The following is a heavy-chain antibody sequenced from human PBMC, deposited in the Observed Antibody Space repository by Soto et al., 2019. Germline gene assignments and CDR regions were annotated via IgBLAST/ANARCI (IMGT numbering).Heavy chain of an antibody. CDR2: ISAYNGNT. Sequence: GASLKVSCKASGYTFNSYGLSWVRQAPGQGLEWMGWISAYNGNTNYAQKLQGRVTMTTDTSTSTAYMELRSLRSDDTAVYYCAREIGDYDILTGYYYYSGMDVWGQGTTVNVSS. D-gene: IGHD3-9*01. J-gene: IGHJ6*02. V-gene: IGHV1-18*01. CDR1: GYTFNSYG. CDR3: AREIGDYDILTGYYYYSGMDV.